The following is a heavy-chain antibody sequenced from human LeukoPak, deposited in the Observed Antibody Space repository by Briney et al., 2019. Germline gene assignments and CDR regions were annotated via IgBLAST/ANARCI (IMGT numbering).Heavy chain of an antibody. J-gene: IGHJ4*02. CDR1: GFTLSNAW. Sequence: GGSLRLSCAASGFTLSNAWMSWVRQAPGKGLEWVGRIKSKTDGGTTDYAAPVKGRFTISRDDSKNTLYLQMNSLKTEDTAVYYCTTVSRLLEWLLADYWGQGTLVTVSS. V-gene: IGHV3-15*01. CDR2: IKSKTDGGTT. CDR3: TTVSRLLEWLLADY. D-gene: IGHD3-3*01.